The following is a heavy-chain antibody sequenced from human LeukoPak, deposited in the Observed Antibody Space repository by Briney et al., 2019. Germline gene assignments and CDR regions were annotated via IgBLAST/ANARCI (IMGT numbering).Heavy chain of an antibody. CDR1: GYTFTSYG. Sequence: GASVKVSCKASGYTFTSYGISWVRQAPGQGLEWMGWISAYNGNTNYAQKLQGRVTMTTDTSTSTAYMELRRLRSDDTAVYYCARAGYYDSSGYYQVDYWGQGTLVTVSS. CDR2: ISAYNGNT. V-gene: IGHV1-18*01. D-gene: IGHD3-22*01. CDR3: ARAGYYDSSGYYQVDY. J-gene: IGHJ4*02.